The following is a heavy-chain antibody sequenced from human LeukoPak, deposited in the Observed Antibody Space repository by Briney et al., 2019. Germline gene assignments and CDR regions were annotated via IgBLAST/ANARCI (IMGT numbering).Heavy chain of an antibody. CDR3: AKDRDLEMATFQDY. Sequence: SETLSLTCAVYGGSFSGYYWSWIRQPPGKGLEWIGEINHSGSTNYNPSLKSRVTISVDTSKNQFSLKLSSVTAADTAVYYCAKDRDLEMATFQDYWGQGTLVTVSS. CDR1: GGSFSGYY. V-gene: IGHV4-34*01. CDR2: INHSGST. J-gene: IGHJ4*02. D-gene: IGHD5-24*01.